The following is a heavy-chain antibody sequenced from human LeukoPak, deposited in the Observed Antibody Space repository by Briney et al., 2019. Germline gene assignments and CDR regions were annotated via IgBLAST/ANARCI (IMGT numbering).Heavy chain of an antibody. J-gene: IGHJ4*02. V-gene: IGHV4-39*01. CDR3: ARHHHYGSGSFSY. D-gene: IGHD3-10*01. CDR2: VYYSGST. CDR1: GGSFSGYY. Sequence: SETLSLTCAVYGGSFSGYYWGWIRQPPGKGLEWIGSVYYSGSTYYKPSLKSRVTTSVDTSKNQISLNLSSVTAADTAVYYCARHHHYGSGSFSYWGQGTLVTVSS.